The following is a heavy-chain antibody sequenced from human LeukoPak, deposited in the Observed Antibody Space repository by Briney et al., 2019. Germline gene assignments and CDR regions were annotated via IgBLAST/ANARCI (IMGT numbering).Heavy chain of an antibody. CDR2: VIPILGIA. Sequence: SGNVPLHGSGGPLHKYAINRDRPAPRQGPEWVGRVIPILGIANYAQKFQGRVTITADKSTSTAYMELSSLRSEDTAVYYCFIGTMVRGVNAFDIWGQGTMVTVSS. CDR3: FIGTMVRGVNAFDI. V-gene: IGHV1-69*04. D-gene: IGHD3-10*01. CDR1: GGPLHKYA. J-gene: IGHJ3*02.